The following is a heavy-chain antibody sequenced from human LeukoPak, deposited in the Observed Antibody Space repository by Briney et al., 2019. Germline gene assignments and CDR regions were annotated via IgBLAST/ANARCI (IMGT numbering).Heavy chain of an antibody. Sequence: KPGESLKVTCKGSGYGFTSDWSSWVRQMPGKGLEWMGKIDPSDSYINYSPSFQGHVTISADKSISTAFLQWSSLKASDTAMYYCARHLGSSSWIDYWGQGTLVTVSS. CDR1: GYGFTSDW. D-gene: IGHD6-13*01. CDR3: ARHLGSSSWIDY. V-gene: IGHV5-10-1*01. J-gene: IGHJ4*02. CDR2: IDPSDSYI.